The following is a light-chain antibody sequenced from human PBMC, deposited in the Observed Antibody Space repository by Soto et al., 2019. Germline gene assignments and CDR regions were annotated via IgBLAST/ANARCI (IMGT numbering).Light chain of an antibody. V-gene: IGKV3D-15*01. J-gene: IGKJ5*01. Sequence: EIVMTQSPATLYVSPGDRATLSCWASQSVTSNLAWYQQKRGQAPRLLIYAASTRATGVPARFSGSGSGTEFTLTISSLQSEDFAVYYCQQYNNWPPITFGQGTRLEI. CDR1: QSVTSN. CDR3: QQYNNWPPIT. CDR2: AAS.